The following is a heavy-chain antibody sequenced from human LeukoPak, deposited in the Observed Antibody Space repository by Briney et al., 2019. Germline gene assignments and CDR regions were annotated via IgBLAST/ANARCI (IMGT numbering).Heavy chain of an antibody. J-gene: IGHJ1*01. Sequence: GGSLRLSCAASGFTFSNYWMSWVRQAPGKGLEWVANIAQDGSEKYYVDSVKGRFTISRDNANNSVYLQMNSLRAEDTALYYCARISGSSKKYFQHWGQGTLATVSS. D-gene: IGHD1-26*01. CDR3: ARISGSSKKYFQH. CDR1: GFTFSNYW. CDR2: IAQDGSEK. V-gene: IGHV3-7*01.